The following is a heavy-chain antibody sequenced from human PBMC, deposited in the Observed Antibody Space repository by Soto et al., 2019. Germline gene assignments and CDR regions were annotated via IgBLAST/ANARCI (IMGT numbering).Heavy chain of an antibody. Sequence: VQLVESGGGLVQPGRSLRLSCAASGFTFDDYAMHWVRQAPGKGLEWVSGISWNSGSIGYADSVKGRFTISRDNAKNSLYLQMNSLRPEDTALYYCAKDLNPSISSYFDYWGQGTLVTVSS. CDR3: AKDLNPSISSYFDY. J-gene: IGHJ4*02. V-gene: IGHV3-9*01. D-gene: IGHD6-6*01. CDR2: ISWNSGSI. CDR1: GFTFDDYA.